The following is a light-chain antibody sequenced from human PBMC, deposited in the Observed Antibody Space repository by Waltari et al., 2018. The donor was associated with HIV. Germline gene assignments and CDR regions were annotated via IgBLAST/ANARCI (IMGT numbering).Light chain of an antibody. CDR3: QVWDTTTDQYV. V-gene: IGLV3-21*04. CDR1: NIGDKS. J-gene: IGLJ1*01. Sequence: YALTQPPSVSVAPGRTARIACEGNNIGDKSVHRYQQKPGQAPILVIYYDTDRPSGIPERFSGSNSGNTASLIISRVEAGDEADYYCQVWDTTTDQYVFGTGTKVTV. CDR2: YDT.